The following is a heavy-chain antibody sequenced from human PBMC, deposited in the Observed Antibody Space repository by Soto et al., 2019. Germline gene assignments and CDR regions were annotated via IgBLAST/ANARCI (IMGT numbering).Heavy chain of an antibody. CDR3: VRDSYTAHWHTAGEDY. D-gene: IGHD2-2*02. CDR2: IKEDGSLK. CDR1: GFYITNYW. Sequence: DVQLVESGGGLVQPGGSLRLSCAASGFYITNYWMTWVRQAPGQGPEWVANIKEDGSLKFYVDSVRGRFTISRDNAKNSVYLGMSRLRAEDTAVYYCVRDSYTAHWHTAGEDYWGQWTLVTVSS. J-gene: IGHJ4*02. V-gene: IGHV3-7*01.